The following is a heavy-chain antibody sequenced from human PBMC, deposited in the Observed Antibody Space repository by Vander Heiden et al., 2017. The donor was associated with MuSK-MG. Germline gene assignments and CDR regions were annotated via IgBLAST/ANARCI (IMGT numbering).Heavy chain of an antibody. Sequence: EVQLVESGGGLGQPGGSLRLCCAASGFTLSSYATSWVRQAPGKGLEWVSAISGSGGKTQDADSVKGRFTISRDNSKNTLFLKMKNLRAEDTAVYYCARGTTWYFDLWCRGTLVTVYS. D-gene: IGHD1-1*01. CDR2: ISGSGGKT. V-gene: IGHV3-23*04. CDR3: ARGTTWYFDL. J-gene: IGHJ2*01. CDR1: GFTLSSYA.